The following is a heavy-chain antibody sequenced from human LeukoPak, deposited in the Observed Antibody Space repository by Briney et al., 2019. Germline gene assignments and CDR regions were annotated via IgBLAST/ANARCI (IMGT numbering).Heavy chain of an antibody. CDR3: ARDGVVVVAATSCGYYGMDV. Sequence: PGGSLRLSCASSGFTFSSYSMNWVRQAPGKRLEWVSYFSSSSSTIYYADSVKGRFTISRDNAKNSLYLQMNSLRDEDTAVYYCARDGVVVVAATSCGYYGMDVWGQGTTVTVSS. J-gene: IGHJ6*02. V-gene: IGHV3-48*02. CDR1: GFTFSSYS. D-gene: IGHD2-15*01. CDR2: FSSSSSTI.